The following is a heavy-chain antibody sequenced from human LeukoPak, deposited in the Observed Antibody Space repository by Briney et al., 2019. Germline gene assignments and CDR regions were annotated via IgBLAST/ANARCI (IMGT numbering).Heavy chain of an antibody. Sequence: PGGSLRLSCAASGFTVSSNYVSWVRQAPGKGREWVSSIISSSSYIYYADSVKGRFTISRDNAKNSLYLQMNSLRAEDTAVYYCAREAYYYGSGIGEYWGQGTLVTVSS. D-gene: IGHD3-10*01. CDR1: GFTVSSNY. J-gene: IGHJ4*02. CDR3: AREAYYYGSGIGEY. V-gene: IGHV3-21*01. CDR2: IISSSSYI.